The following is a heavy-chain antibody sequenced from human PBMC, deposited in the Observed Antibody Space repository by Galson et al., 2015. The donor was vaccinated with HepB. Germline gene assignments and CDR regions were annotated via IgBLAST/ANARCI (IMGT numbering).Heavy chain of an antibody. CDR2: ISGYNGNT. D-gene: IGHD1-26*01. CDR3: ATARYSTSPPDN. CDR1: GYSFTNYG. V-gene: IGHV1-18*01. Sequence: SVKVSCKASGYSFTNYGISWVRQAPGQGLEWMAWISGYNGNTNYAQRFQDRITMTTVTSTSTAYMELRSLTSDDTAVYYCATARYSTSPPDNWGQGTLIIVSS. J-gene: IGHJ4*02.